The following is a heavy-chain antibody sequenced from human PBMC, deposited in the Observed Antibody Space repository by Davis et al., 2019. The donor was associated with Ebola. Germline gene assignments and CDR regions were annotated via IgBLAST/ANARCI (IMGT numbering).Heavy chain of an antibody. CDR3: ARAAPHRGGWYADGMDV. D-gene: IGHD6-19*01. Sequence: AASVKVSCKASGYTFTSYDINWVRQAPGQGLEWMGWINAGNGNTKYSQKFQGRVTITRDTSASTAYMELSSLRSEDTAVYYCARAAPHRGGWYADGMDVWGQGTTVTVSS. CDR1: GYTFTSYD. V-gene: IGHV1-3*01. CDR2: INAGNGNT. J-gene: IGHJ6*02.